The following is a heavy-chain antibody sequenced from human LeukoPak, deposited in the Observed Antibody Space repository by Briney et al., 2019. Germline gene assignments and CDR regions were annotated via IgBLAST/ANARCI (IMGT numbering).Heavy chain of an antibody. D-gene: IGHD3-16*01. Sequence: ASVKVSCKASGYTFTGYYMHWVRQAPGQGLEWMGRINPNSGGTNYAQKFQGRVTMTRDTSISTAYMELSRLRSDDTAVYYCARVVQYYDYVWGNWRSYFDSWGQGTLVTVSS. CDR3: ARVVQYYDYVWGNWRSYFDS. J-gene: IGHJ4*02. CDR2: INPNSGGT. CDR1: GYTFTGYY. V-gene: IGHV1-2*06.